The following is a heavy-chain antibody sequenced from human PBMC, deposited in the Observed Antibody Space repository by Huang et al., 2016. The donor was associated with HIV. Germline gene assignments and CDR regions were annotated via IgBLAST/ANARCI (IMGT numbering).Heavy chain of an antibody. J-gene: IGHJ4*02. CDR3: AREKSTGVDY. Sequence: QVQLVESGGGLVKPGGSLRLSCAASGFTFSDYYMSWIRQAPGKGLEWFAYISSSSSTVYYADSVKGRFTISRDNGENSLYLQMNSLRAEDTALYYCAREKSTGVDYWGQGTLVTVSS. V-gene: IGHV3-11*01. CDR1: GFTFSDYY. CDR2: ISSSSSTV. D-gene: IGHD4-17*01.